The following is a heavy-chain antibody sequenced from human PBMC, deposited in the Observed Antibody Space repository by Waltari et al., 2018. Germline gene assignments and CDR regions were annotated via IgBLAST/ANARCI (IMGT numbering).Heavy chain of an antibody. V-gene: IGHV4-39*02. Sequence: RLQESGPGRMKPSETLSLICTVSGASISVSTHYWGWIRQPPGRGPEWIGSVHYTGKTYNNPSLESRVSLSVDTSKNLFSLELTSVTAADTATYFCARSFGGSGSYKFDTWGRGILVSVSS. CDR1: GASISVSTHY. CDR3: ARSFGGSGSYKFDT. D-gene: IGHD3-10*01. CDR2: VHYTGKT. J-gene: IGHJ4*02.